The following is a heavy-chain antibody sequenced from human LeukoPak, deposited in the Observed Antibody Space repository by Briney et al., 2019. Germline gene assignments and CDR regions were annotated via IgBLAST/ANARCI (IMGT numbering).Heavy chain of an antibody. J-gene: IGHJ5*02. CDR2: IYHSGST. D-gene: IGHD6-19*01. CDR1: GGSISSYY. Sequence: PSETLSLTCTVSGGSISSYYWGWIRQPPGKGLEWIGSIYHSGSTYYNPSLKSRVTISVDTSKNQFSLKLSSVTAADTAVYYCARDSSSGNWFDPWGQGTLVTVSS. V-gene: IGHV4-38-2*02. CDR3: ARDSSSGNWFDP.